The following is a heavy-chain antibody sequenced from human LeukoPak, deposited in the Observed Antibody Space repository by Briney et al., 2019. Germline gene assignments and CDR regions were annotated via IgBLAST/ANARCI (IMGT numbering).Heavy chain of an antibody. CDR2: IDQSGTT. V-gene: IGHV4-34*01. Sequence: SSETLSLTCVVYGGSFSGYYWSWIRQPPGKGLEWIGEIDQSGTTNYNPSLKSRVTISVDTSKKQFSLTLTSMTAADTAVYYCARSRPYYYDSSGYFDYWGQGTLVTVSS. CDR1: GGSFSGYY. CDR3: ARSRPYYYDSSGYFDY. D-gene: IGHD3-22*01. J-gene: IGHJ4*02.